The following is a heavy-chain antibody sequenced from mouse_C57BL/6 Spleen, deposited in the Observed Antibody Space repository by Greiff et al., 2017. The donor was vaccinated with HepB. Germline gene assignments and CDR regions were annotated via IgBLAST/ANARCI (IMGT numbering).Heavy chain of an antibody. J-gene: IGHJ4*01. CDR3: ARFYDYFRGAMDY. V-gene: IGHV1-69*01. CDR1: GYTFTSYW. Sequence: QVQLQQPGAELVMPGASVKLSCKASGYTFTSYWMHWVKQRPGQGLEWIGEIDPSDSYTNYNQKFKGKSTLTVDKSSSTAYMQLSSLTSEDSAVYYCARFYDYFRGAMDYWGQGTSVTVSS. D-gene: IGHD2-4*01. CDR2: IDPSDSYT.